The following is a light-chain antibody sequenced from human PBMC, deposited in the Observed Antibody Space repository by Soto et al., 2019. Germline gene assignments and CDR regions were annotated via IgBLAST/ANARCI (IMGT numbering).Light chain of an antibody. CDR2: GNN. CDR1: SSNIGTDYD. V-gene: IGLV1-40*01. J-gene: IGLJ3*02. Sequence: QSVLTQPPSVSGAPGQRVTISCTGSSSNIGTDYDVHWYQQFPRTAPKLLIYGNNNRPSGVPDRFSGSKSGTSASLAISGLQAEDEADYYCQSYDTTLRGVVFGGGTKVTVL. CDR3: QSYDTTLRGVV.